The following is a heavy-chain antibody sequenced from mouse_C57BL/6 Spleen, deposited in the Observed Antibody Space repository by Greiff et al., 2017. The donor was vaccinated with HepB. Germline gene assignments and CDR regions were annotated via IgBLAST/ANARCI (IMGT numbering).Heavy chain of an antibody. CDR2: ISSGSSTI. J-gene: IGHJ4*01. D-gene: IGHD2-5*01. CDR1: GFTFSDYG. V-gene: IGHV5-17*01. Sequence: EVQLVESGGGLVKPGGSLKLSCAASGFTFSDYGMHWVRQAPEKGLEWVAYISSGSSTIYYADTVKGRFTISRDNAKTTLFLQMTSLRSEDTAMYYCARVDSNYGDYAMDYWGQGTSVTVSS. CDR3: ARVDSNYGDYAMDY.